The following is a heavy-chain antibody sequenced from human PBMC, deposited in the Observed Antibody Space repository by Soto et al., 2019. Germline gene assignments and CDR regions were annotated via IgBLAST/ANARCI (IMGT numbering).Heavy chain of an antibody. D-gene: IGHD2-21*01. J-gene: IGHJ5*02. CDR2: IGQDGSQR. CDR1: GVTFSNYW. Sequence: GGSLRLSCTASGVTFSNYWMSWVRQAPGKGLEWVANIGQDGSQRNYVDSVKGRFTISRDNAENSLYLQMNSLRAEDTAIYYCASARHIGPWGQGTMVTVYS. V-gene: IGHV3-7*01. CDR3: ASARHIGP.